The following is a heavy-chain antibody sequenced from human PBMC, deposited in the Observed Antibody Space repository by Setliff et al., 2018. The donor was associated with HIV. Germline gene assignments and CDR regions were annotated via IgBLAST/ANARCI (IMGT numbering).Heavy chain of an antibody. Sequence: PGGSLRLSCAASGFTFSSYAMSWVRQAPGKGLEWVSVISGSAGSTYYADSVKGRFTISRDNSKNTLYLQMNSLRAEDTAVYYCARDVCDGNKCYLYNWFDPWGQGTLVTVSS. D-gene: IGHD2-15*01. CDR3: ARDVCDGNKCYLYNWFDP. CDR1: GFTFSSYA. J-gene: IGHJ5*02. CDR2: ISGSAGST. V-gene: IGHV3-23*01.